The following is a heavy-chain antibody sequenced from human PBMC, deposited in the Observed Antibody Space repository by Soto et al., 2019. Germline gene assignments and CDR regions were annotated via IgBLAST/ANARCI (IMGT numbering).Heavy chain of an antibody. CDR1: GGTFSSYA. CDR2: IIPIFGTA. D-gene: IGHD3-22*01. J-gene: IGHJ4*02. V-gene: IGHV1-69*06. CDR3: ARDACYYDSSSYLDY. Sequence: SVKVSCKASGGTFSSYAISWVRQAPGQGLEWMGGIIPIFGTANYAQKFQGRVTITADKSTSTADMELSSLRAEGTAVDYCARDACYYDSSSYLDYWGRGPLVAVSS.